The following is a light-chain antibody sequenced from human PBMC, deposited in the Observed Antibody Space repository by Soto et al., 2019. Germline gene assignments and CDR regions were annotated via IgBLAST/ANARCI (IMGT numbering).Light chain of an antibody. CDR2: GAS. Sequence: EMVVTQSPATLSVSPGERATLSCRASQDVSSNLAWYQQKPGQAPSLLIYGASTRATGTPARFSGSGSGTDFTLTISRLEPEDIAVYFCQQYNIWPRTFGQGTKVDIK. CDR3: QQYNIWPRT. V-gene: IGKV3-15*01. J-gene: IGKJ1*01. CDR1: QDVSSN.